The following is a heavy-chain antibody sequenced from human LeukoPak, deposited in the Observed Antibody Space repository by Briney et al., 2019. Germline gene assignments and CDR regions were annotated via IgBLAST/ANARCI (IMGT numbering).Heavy chain of an antibody. D-gene: IGHD1-14*01. CDR1: GFTFSSYS. CDR3: ARDRRSNRGGWPVDY. CDR2: ISSSSSYI. J-gene: IGHJ4*02. V-gene: IGHV3-21*01. Sequence: GGSLRLSCAASGFTFSSYSTNWVRQAPGKGLEWVSSISSSSSYIYYADSVKGRFTISRDNAKNSLYLQMNSLRAEDTAVYYCARDRRSNRGGWPVDYWGQGTLVTVSS.